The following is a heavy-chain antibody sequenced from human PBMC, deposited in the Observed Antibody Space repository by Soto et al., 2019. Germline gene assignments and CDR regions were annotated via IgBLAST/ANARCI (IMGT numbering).Heavy chain of an antibody. V-gene: IGHV3-9*01. CDR1: GFTFDDYA. CDR3: AKDGAARGYYYYYMDV. CDR2: ISWNSGSI. D-gene: IGHD6-6*01. Sequence: EVQLVESGGGLVQPGRSLRLSCAASGFTFDDYAMHWVRQAPGKGLEWVSGISWNSGSIGYADSVKGRFTISRDNAKNSLDLQMNSLRAEDTALYYCAKDGAARGYYYYYMDVWGKGTTVTVSS. J-gene: IGHJ6*03.